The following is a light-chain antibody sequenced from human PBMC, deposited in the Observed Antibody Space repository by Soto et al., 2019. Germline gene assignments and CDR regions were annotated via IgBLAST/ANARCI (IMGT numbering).Light chain of an antibody. J-gene: IGKJ1*01. Sequence: EIVMTQSPATLSVSPGERATLSCRASQSVSSSLAWYQQKPGQAPRLLIYDASNRATGIPARFSGSGSGTEFTLTISSLQSEDFAVYYCQQYNNWRTFGLGTKVDI. CDR2: DAS. CDR1: QSVSSS. V-gene: IGKV3D-15*01. CDR3: QQYNNWRT.